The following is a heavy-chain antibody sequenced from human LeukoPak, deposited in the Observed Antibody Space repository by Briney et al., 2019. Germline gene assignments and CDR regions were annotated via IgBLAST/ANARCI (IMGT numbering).Heavy chain of an antibody. V-gene: IGHV6-1*01. D-gene: IGHD5-12*01. Sequence: SQTLSLTCAISGDSVSSNSAAWNWIRQSPSRGLEWLGMTYYRAKWYNDYAVSVESRITINPDTSKNQFPLQLNSVTPEDTAVYYCAREPGGAGYSGYDPFDYWGQGTLVTVSS. CDR1: GDSVSSNSAA. CDR2: TYYRAKWYN. CDR3: AREPGGAGYSGYDPFDY. J-gene: IGHJ4*02.